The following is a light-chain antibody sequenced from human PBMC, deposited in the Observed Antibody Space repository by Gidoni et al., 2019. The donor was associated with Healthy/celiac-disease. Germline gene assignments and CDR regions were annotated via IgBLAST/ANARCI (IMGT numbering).Light chain of an antibody. V-gene: IGKV4-1*01. CDR1: PSVLYSSNNKNY. Sequence: DIVMTQSPDSLAVSLGERATINCKSSPSVLYSSNNKNYLAWYQQKPGQPPQLLIYWASTRESGVPDRFSGSGSGTDFTLTISSLQAEDVAVYYCQQYYSTPWTFGQGTKVEIK. CDR2: WAS. J-gene: IGKJ1*01. CDR3: QQYYSTPWT.